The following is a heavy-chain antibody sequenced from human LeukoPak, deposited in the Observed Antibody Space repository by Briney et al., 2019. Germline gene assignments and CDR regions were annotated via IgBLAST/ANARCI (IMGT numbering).Heavy chain of an antibody. CDR1: GFTFSSYS. J-gene: IGHJ4*02. V-gene: IGHV3-23*01. CDR2: ISGSGGST. CDR3: ALAEEGVYGPLRFDY. D-gene: IGHD6-13*01. Sequence: PGGSLRLSCAASGFTFSSYSMNWVRQAPGKGLEWVSAISGSGGSTYYADSVKGRFTISRDNSKNTLYLQMNSLRAEDTAVYYCALAEEGVYGPLRFDYWGQGTLVTVSS.